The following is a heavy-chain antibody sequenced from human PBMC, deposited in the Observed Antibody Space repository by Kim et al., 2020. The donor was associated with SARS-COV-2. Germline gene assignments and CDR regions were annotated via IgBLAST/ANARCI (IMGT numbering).Heavy chain of an antibody. J-gene: IGHJ4*02. D-gene: IGHD2-15*01. CDR1: GGSISSYY. Sequence: SETLSLTCTVSGGSISSYYWSWIRQPPGKGLEWIGYIYYSGSTNYNPSLKSRVTISVDTSKNQFSLKLSSVTAADTAVYYCARAVVVVAATLFDYWGQGTLVTVSS. V-gene: IGHV4-59*01. CDR3: ARAVVVVAATLFDY. CDR2: IYYSGST.